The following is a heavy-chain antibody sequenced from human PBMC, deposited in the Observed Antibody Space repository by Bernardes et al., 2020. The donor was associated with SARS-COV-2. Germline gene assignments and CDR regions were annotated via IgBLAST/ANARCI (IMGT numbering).Heavy chain of an antibody. D-gene: IGHD3-22*01. CDR2: LWYDTSDK. CDR1: GFSFSNYG. V-gene: IGHV3-33*01. CDR3: ARDPRHYYDNSGPDY. Sequence: GGSLRLSCVASGFSFSNYGIHWVRQAPGKGLEWVALLWYDTSDKYYADSVKGRFTISRDYSKNTVYLQMNSLRGEDTAVYYCARDPRHYYDNSGPDYWGRGTLVTVSS. J-gene: IGHJ4*02.